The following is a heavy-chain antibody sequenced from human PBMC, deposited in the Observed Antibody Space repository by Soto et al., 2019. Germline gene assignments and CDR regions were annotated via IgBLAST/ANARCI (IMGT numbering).Heavy chain of an antibody. Sequence: GASLKISGKGSGYSFTSYWMSWVRQMPGKGLEWMGRIDPSDSYTNYSPSFQGHVTISADKSISTAYLQWSSLKASDTVIYYCARRPFSSRGYYSNFDYWGQGTLVTVSS. CDR3: ARRPFSSRGYYSNFDY. CDR1: GYSFTSYW. CDR2: IDPSDSYT. V-gene: IGHV5-10-1*01. J-gene: IGHJ4*02. D-gene: IGHD3-22*01.